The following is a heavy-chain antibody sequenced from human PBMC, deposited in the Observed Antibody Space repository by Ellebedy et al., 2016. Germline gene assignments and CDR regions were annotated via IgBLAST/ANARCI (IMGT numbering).Heavy chain of an antibody. Sequence: SETLSLTCTVSGGSINNYYWSWIRQAPGKGLEWIDYISNSGSTNYNPSLKSRVTISVDPSKNQFSLKLSSVTAADTAVYYCARDTTDYYYGSGSYYKWFDPWGQGTLVTVSS. J-gene: IGHJ5*02. CDR2: ISNSGST. CDR3: ARDTTDYYYGSGSYYKWFDP. V-gene: IGHV4-59*01. D-gene: IGHD3-10*01. CDR1: GGSINNYY.